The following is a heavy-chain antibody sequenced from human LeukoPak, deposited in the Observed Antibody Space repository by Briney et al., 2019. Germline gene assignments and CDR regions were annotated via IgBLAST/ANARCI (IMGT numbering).Heavy chain of an antibody. V-gene: IGHV4-31*03. CDR3: ARSPPGYFDY. J-gene: IGHJ4*02. Sequence: KASETLSLTCTVSGGSISSGGYYWSWIRQHPGKGLEWIGYIYYSGSTYYNPSLKSRVTISVDTSKNQFSLKLSSVTAADTAVYYCARSPPGYFDYWGQGTLVTVSS. CDR2: IYYSGST. CDR1: GGSISSGGYY.